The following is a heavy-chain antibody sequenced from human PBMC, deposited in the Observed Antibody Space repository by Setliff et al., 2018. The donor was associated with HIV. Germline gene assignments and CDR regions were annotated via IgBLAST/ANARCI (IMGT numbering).Heavy chain of an antibody. CDR3: ASLTYYYDSSGYPTLDY. J-gene: IGHJ4*02. CDR2: INHSGST. V-gene: IGHV4-39*01. Sequence: SETLSLTCNVSGGSISGSSYYWGWIRQPPGKGLEWIGEINHSGSTNYNPSLKSRVTISVDTSKNQFSLKLSSVTAADTAVYYCASLTYYYDSSGYPTLDYWGQGTLVTVSS. D-gene: IGHD3-22*01. CDR1: GGSISGSSYY.